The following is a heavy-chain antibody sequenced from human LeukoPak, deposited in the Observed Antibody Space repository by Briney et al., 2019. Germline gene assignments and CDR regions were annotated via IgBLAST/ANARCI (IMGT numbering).Heavy chain of an antibody. V-gene: IGHV4-4*02. J-gene: IGHJ5*02. D-gene: IGHD2-15*01. CDR3: ARVFCSGGSCYSVAPNWFDP. Sequence: PSETLSLTCAVSGGSISSSNWWSWVRQPPGKGLEWIGEIYHSGSTNYNPSLKSRVTISVDKSKNQFSLKLSSVTAVDTAVYYCARVFCSGGSCYSVAPNWFDPWGQGTLVTVSS. CDR2: IYHSGST. CDR1: GGSISSSNW.